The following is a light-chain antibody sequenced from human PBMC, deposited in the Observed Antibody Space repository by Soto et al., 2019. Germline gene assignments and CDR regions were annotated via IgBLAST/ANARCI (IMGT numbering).Light chain of an antibody. V-gene: IGKV3-20*01. Sequence: ETVLTQSPGTLSLSPGERATVSCRASQSVTSNFLAWYQLRPGQAPKLLISGASNRATGIPDRFSGSGSGTDFTLAIRRLEPEDSAVYYCQQYGGSPSITFGQGTRLEIK. CDR1: QSVTSNF. CDR2: GAS. J-gene: IGKJ5*01. CDR3: QQYGGSPSIT.